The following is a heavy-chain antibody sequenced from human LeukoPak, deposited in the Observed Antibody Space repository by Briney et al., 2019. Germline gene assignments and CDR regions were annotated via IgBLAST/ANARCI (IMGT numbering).Heavy chain of an antibody. V-gene: IGHV1-58*02. CDR3: AADGRGRASGSYYINDAFDI. CDR2: IAVGSGNT. CDR1: GFTFTSSA. Sequence: ASVKVSCKASGFTFTSSAMQWVRQARGQRLEWIGWIAVGSGNTNYAQKFQERVTITRDMSTSTAYMELSSLRSEDTAVYYCAADGRGRASGSYYINDAFDIWGQGTMVTVSS. J-gene: IGHJ3*02. D-gene: IGHD3-10*01.